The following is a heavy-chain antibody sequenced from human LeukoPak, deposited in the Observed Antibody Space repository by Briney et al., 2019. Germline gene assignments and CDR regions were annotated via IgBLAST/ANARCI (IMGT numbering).Heavy chain of an antibody. J-gene: IGHJ4*02. V-gene: IGHV3-33*01. Sequence: GGSLRLSCAASGFTFSSYGMHWVRQAPGKGLEWVAVIWYDGSNKYYADSVKGRFTISRDNSKNTLYLQMNSLRAEDTAVYYCARDLSDIVVVVAASPFDYWGQGTLVTVSS. D-gene: IGHD2-15*01. CDR1: GFTFSSYG. CDR2: IWYDGSNK. CDR3: ARDLSDIVVVVAASPFDY.